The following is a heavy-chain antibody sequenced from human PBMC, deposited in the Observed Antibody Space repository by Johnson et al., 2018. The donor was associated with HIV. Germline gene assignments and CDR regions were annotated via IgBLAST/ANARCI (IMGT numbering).Heavy chain of an antibody. CDR1: GFTFSSYA. D-gene: IGHD3-22*01. J-gene: IGHJ3*02. Sequence: QVQLVESGGGVVQPGRSLRLSCAASGFTFSSYAMHWVRQAPGKGLEWVAVISYDGSNKYYADSVKGRFTISRDNSKNTLYLQMNSLRAEDTAVYYCAREYYDSSGYVSVDALEIWGQGTMVTVSS. V-gene: IGHV3-30-3*01. CDR2: ISYDGSNK. CDR3: AREYYDSSGYVSVDALEI.